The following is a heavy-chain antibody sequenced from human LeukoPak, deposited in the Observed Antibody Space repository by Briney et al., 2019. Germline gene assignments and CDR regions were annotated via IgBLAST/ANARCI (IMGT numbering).Heavy chain of an antibody. Sequence: ASVKVSCKASGYTFTSYGISWVRQAPGQGLEWMGWISAYNGNTNYAQKLQGRVTMTTDTSTSTAYMELRSLRSDDTAVYYCARAVFHESPGSKYYFDYWGQGTLVTVSS. J-gene: IGHJ4*02. CDR1: GYTFTSYG. CDR3: ARAVFHESPGSKYYFDY. CDR2: ISAYNGNT. D-gene: IGHD3-22*01. V-gene: IGHV1-18*01.